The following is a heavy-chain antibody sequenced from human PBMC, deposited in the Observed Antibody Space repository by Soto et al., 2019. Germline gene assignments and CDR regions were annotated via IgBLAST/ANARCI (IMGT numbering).Heavy chain of an antibody. CDR3: ARVKCTNGVCYTPFDY. CDR1: GYTFTSYG. CDR2: ISAYNGNT. Sequence: GASVKVSCKASGYTFTSYGISWVRQAPGQGLEWMGWISAYNGNTNYAQKLQGRVTMTTDTSTSTAYMELGSLRSDDTAVYYCARVKCTNGVCYTPFDYWGQGTLVTVSS. J-gene: IGHJ4*02. V-gene: IGHV1-18*01. D-gene: IGHD2-8*01.